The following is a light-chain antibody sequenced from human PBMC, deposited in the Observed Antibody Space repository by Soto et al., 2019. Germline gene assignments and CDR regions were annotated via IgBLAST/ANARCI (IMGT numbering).Light chain of an antibody. Sequence: EIVWTQSPGTLSLSPGESATLSCRASQSVTTRYLAWYQQKGGQAPMLLIYDAYTRATGVPKRFSGSGFVTDCTLTITRLEPEDFAVYYCQQHGGSPPYTFGQGTQVEIK. CDR2: DAY. CDR3: QQHGGSPPYT. CDR1: QSVTTRY. J-gene: IGKJ2*01. V-gene: IGKV3-20*01.